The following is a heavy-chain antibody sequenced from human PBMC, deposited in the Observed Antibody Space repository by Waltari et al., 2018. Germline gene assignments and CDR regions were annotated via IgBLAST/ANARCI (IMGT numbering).Heavy chain of an antibody. J-gene: IGHJ2*01. CDR3: ARGREEMALSGVWYFDL. D-gene: IGHD3-10*01. CDR2: IYHSGST. CDR1: GYSISSGYY. V-gene: IGHV4-38-2*02. Sequence: QVQLQESGPGLVKPSETLSLTCTVSGYSISSGYYWGWIRQPPGKGLEWIGSIYHSGSTYYNPSLKSRVTISVDTSKNQFSLKLSSVTAADTAVYYCARGREEMALSGVWYFDLWGRGTLVTVSS.